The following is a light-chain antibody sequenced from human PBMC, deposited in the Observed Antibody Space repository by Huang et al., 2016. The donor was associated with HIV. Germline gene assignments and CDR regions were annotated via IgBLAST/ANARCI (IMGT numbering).Light chain of an antibody. V-gene: IGKV3-11*01. CDR2: DAS. CDR1: QSVENS. CDR3: QQRSKWPPVYT. Sequence: EIVLTQSPATLSLSPGDRVTLSCRASQSVENSLAWYQQKPGQPPRLLMYDASIRATGIPARFSGSGSGTDLTLTISSLEPDDFAVYYCQQRSKWPPVYTFGQGTKLEIK. J-gene: IGKJ2*01.